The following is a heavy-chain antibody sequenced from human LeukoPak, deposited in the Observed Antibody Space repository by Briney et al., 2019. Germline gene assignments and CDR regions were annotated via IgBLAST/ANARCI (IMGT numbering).Heavy chain of an antibody. D-gene: IGHD3-22*01. J-gene: IGHJ4*02. CDR1: GFTFSRSA. CDR3: AKEGRLTVAAVVVENYFDY. V-gene: IGHV3-23*01. CDR2: ISGSGGDT. Sequence: PGGSLRLSCSASGFTFSRSAMSWVRQAAGKGLEWVSGISGSGGDTYYTDSVKGRFTISRDNSKTTVYLRMNSLRTEDTATYYCAKEGRLTVAAVVVENYFDYWGQGTPVTVSA.